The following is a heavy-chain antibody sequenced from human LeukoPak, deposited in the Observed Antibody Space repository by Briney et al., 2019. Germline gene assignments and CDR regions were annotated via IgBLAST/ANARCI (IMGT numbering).Heavy chain of an antibody. J-gene: IGHJ4*02. Sequence: GGSLRLPCVGSGFSFSSYWMSWVRQVPGRGLEWVANMKQDGREKNYVDSVKDRFIISRDNAKNSVYLQMNSLRVEDTAVYYCAKEFRGSGGWAPFGHWGQGTPVTVSS. CDR1: GFSFSSYW. CDR3: AKEFRGSGGWAPFGH. D-gene: IGHD6-19*01. CDR2: MKQDGREK. V-gene: IGHV3-7*03.